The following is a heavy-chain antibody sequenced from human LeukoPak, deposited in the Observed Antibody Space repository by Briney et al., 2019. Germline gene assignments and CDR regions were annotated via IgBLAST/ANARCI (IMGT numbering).Heavy chain of an antibody. J-gene: IGHJ4*02. Sequence: QSGGSLRLSCAASGFTFSRSDMHWVRQVTGKGLEWVSGIGTAGDTFYPGSVKGRFTISRENGKNSLYLQMNSLRAEDTAVYYCVKAVAYYYDSSGYGAFDYWGQGTLVTVSS. D-gene: IGHD3-22*01. CDR1: GFTFSRSD. CDR2: IGTAGDT. CDR3: VKAVAYYYDSSGYGAFDY. V-gene: IGHV3-13*01.